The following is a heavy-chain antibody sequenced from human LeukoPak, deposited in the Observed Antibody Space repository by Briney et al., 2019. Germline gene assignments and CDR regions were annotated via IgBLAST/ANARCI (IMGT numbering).Heavy chain of an antibody. CDR3: ASYYDSSGYFDAFDI. CDR1: GFTFSSYW. Sequence: GGSLRLSCAASGFTFSSYWMSWVRQAPGKGLEWVANIKQDGSEKYYVYSVKGRFTISRDNAKNSLYLQMNSLRAEDTAVYYCASYYDSSGYFDAFDIWGQGTMVTVSS. D-gene: IGHD3-22*01. J-gene: IGHJ3*02. CDR2: IKQDGSEK. V-gene: IGHV3-7*05.